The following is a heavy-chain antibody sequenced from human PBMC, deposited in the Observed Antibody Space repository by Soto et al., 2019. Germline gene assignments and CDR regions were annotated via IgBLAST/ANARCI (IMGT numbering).Heavy chain of an antibody. J-gene: IGHJ5*02. V-gene: IGHV3-33*01. Sequence: QVQLVESGGGVVQPGRSLRLSCAASGFTFSSYGMHWVRQAPGKGLEWVAVIWYDGSNKYYADSVKGRFTISRDNSKNTLYLQMNSLRAEDTAVYYCARDSSGYYHTQEPGVLDPWGQGTLVTVSS. D-gene: IGHD3-22*01. CDR2: IWYDGSNK. CDR3: ARDSSGYYHTQEPGVLDP. CDR1: GFTFSSYG.